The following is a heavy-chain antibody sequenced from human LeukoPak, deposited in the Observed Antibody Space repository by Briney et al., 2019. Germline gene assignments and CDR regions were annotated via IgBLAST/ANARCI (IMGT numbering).Heavy chain of an antibody. J-gene: IGHJ4*02. CDR2: INHSGST. CDR1: GGSISGYY. D-gene: IGHD3-3*01. Sequence: SETLSLTCTVSGGSISGYYWSWIRQPPGKGLEWIGEINHSGSTNYNPSLKSRVTISVDTSKNQFSLKLSSVTAADTAVYYCAFNVLSPYYDFWSGYQRDVDYWGQGTLVTVSS. V-gene: IGHV4-34*01. CDR3: AFNVLSPYYDFWSGYQRDVDY.